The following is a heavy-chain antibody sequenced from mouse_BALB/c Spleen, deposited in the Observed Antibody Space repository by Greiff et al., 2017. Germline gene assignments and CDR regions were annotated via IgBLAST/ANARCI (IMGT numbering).Heavy chain of an antibody. Sequence: EVKVEESGGGLVQPGGSRKLSCAASGFTFSDYGMAWVRQAPGKGPEWVAFISNLAYSIYYADTVTGRFTISRENAKNTLYLEMSSLRSEDTAMYYCARDRYDGYFDYWGQGTTLTVSS. CDR2: ISNLAYSI. CDR3: ARDRYDGYFDY. V-gene: IGHV5-15*02. D-gene: IGHD2-14*01. J-gene: IGHJ2*01. CDR1: GFTFSDYG.